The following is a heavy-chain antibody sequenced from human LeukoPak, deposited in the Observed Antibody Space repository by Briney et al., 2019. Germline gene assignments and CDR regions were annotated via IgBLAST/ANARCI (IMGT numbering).Heavy chain of an antibody. V-gene: IGHV3-64D*06. CDR3: IKDRIGTWSFDH. Sequence: GGSLRLSCSASGFTFSGHFMHWVRQSPGKGLEYVSSICINGDKTYYAESVKGRFTISRDNSKNTLYLQLSSLRVEDTAVYYCIKDRIGTWSFDHWGQGTLLTVSS. CDR1: GFTFSGHF. CDR2: ICINGDKT. D-gene: IGHD1-26*01. J-gene: IGHJ4*02.